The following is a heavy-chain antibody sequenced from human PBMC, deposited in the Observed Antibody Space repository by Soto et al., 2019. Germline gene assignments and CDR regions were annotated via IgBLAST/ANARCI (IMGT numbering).Heavy chain of an antibody. Sequence: SETLSLTCAVSGGSISSGGCCWSWIRQRPGMGRGGIGQSYPGGKTNYNPALKSRVTMSLDTSKNQFSLKLSSVTDADTAVYYCARQGSYSGHGTLVT. J-gene: IGHJ4*01. CDR1: GGSISSGGCC. CDR3: ARQGSY. V-gene: IGHV4-30-2*01. CDR2: SYPGGKT.